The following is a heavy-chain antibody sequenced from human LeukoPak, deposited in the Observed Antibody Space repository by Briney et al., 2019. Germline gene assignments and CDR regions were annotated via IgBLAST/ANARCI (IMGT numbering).Heavy chain of an antibody. D-gene: IGHD2-2*01. CDR2: MKQDGSEK. J-gene: IGHJ4*02. Sequence: GGSLRLSCAASGFTSSNYWMSWVRQAPGKGLEWVAIMKQDGSEKHYVDSVKGRFTISRDNAKNSVYLEMNSLRAEDTAMYYCARGTWAPFDYWGQGTLVTVSS. CDR1: GFTSSNYW. CDR3: ARGTWAPFDY. V-gene: IGHV3-7*01.